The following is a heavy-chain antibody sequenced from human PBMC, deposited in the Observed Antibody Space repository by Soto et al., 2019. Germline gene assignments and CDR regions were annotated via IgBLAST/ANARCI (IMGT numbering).Heavy chain of an antibody. Sequence: EVQLLESGGGLVQPGGSLRLSCAASGFTFSSHAMSWVHQAPGKGLEWVSSINGDNSDINYADSVKGRFTISRDNSKNTLSLQMNSLRADDTAIYYCANVGGSTIHYNGYLGQGTQVTVSS. CDR3: ANVGGSTIHYNGY. CDR1: GFTFSSHA. CDR2: INGDNSDI. J-gene: IGHJ4*02. D-gene: IGHD2-8*01. V-gene: IGHV3-23*01.